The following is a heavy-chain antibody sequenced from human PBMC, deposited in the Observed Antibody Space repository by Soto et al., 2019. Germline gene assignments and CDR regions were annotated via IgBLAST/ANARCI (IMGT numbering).Heavy chain of an antibody. J-gene: IGHJ4*02. D-gene: IGHD3-10*01. CDR1: GDTFTGYY. V-gene: IGHV1-2*02. CDR2: INPNSGGT. Sequence: ASVKLSCKVSGDTFTGYYMHWVRQAPEQGLEWMGWINPNSGGTNYAQKLQGRVTMTTDTSTSTAHMELRSLRSDDTAVYYCARELIYGSGSYYWGQGTLVTVSS. CDR3: ARELIYGSGSYY.